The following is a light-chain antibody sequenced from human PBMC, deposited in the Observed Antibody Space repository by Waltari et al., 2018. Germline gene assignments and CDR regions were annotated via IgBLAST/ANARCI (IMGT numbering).Light chain of an antibody. V-gene: IGKV1D-8*03. CDR2: GAS. CDR3: QQYGRSPLT. Sequence: VIWMTQSPSLLSASPGDRVTITCRMSQGISTYLAWYQQKPGRAPDLLIYGASILHSGVPSRFSGSGSGTDFTLTMSRLEPEDFAVYYCQQYGRSPLTFGGGTKVEMK. J-gene: IGKJ4*01. CDR1: QGISTY.